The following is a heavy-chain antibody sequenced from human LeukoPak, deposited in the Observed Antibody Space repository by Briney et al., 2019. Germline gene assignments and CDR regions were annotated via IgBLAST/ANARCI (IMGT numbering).Heavy chain of an antibody. CDR2: INPNSGGT. D-gene: IGHD2-2*01. CDR1: GYTFTGYY. CDR3: ARSRLGHCSSTSCYLFDP. J-gene: IGHJ5*02. Sequence: GASVKVSCKASGYTFTGYYMHWVRQAPGQGLEWMGWINPNSGGTNYAQKFQGRVTMTRDTSISTAYMELSRLRSDDTAVYYCARSRLGHCSSTSCYLFDPWGQGTLVTVSS. V-gene: IGHV1-2*02.